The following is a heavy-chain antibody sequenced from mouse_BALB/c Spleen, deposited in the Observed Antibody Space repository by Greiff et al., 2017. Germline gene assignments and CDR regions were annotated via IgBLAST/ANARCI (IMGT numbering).Heavy chain of an antibody. J-gene: IGHJ1*01. D-gene: IGHD2-4*01. CDR1: GYSFTGYN. Sequence: VQLQQSGPELEKPGASVKISCKASGYSFTGYNMNWVKQSNGKSLEWIGNIDPYDGGTSYNQKFKGKATLTVDTSSSTAYMQLKSLTSEDSAVYYCARGGYDYDDSHWYFDVWGAGTTVTVSS. V-gene: IGHV1S135*01. CDR3: ARGGYDYDDSHWYFDV. CDR2: IDPYDGGT.